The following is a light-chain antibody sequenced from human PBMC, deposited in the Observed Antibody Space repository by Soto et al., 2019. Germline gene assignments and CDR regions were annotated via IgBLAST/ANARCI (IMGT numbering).Light chain of an antibody. CDR2: NVY. CDR3: NSYVGSNNYV. J-gene: IGLJ1*01. V-gene: IGLV2-8*01. Sequence: QSALTQPASVSGSPGQSITISCTGTSSDVGAYNFVSWHQQHPGKAPKLMIYNVYDRPSGVPDRFSGSKSGNTASLTVSGLQADDEADYYCNSYVGSNNYVFGTGTKVTVL. CDR1: SSDVGAYNF.